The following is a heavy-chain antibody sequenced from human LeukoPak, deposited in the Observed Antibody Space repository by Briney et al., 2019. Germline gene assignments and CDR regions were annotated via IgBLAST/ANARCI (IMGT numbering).Heavy chain of an antibody. V-gene: IGHV4-39*01. J-gene: IGHJ5*01. D-gene: IGHD3-10*02. CDR1: GGSISTNNYH. CDR3: ARGGIISRIVRGGFDS. CDR2: IYFGGSV. Sequence: SSETLSLTCTASGGSISTNNYHWGWIRQAPVKGLEWIGSIYFGGSVNYNPSLKSRVTISMDTSKNQFYLNLSFVTAADTALYYCARGGIISRIVRGGFDSWGQGTLVAVSS.